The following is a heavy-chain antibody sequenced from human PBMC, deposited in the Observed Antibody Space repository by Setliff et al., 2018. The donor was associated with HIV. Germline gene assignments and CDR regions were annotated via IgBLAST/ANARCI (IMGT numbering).Heavy chain of an antibody. J-gene: IGHJ3*02. D-gene: IGHD3-22*01. CDR2: INHSGST. CDR3: ARRRIMIKAVDI. V-gene: IGHV4-34*01. Sequence: SETLSLTCAVYDGSFSAYYWSWIRQPPGKGLEWIGQINHSGSTNYNPYLRSRVTMSVDTSKNQFSLKLSSVTAADTAVYYCARRRIMIKAVDIWGQGTMVTVS. CDR1: DGSFSAYY.